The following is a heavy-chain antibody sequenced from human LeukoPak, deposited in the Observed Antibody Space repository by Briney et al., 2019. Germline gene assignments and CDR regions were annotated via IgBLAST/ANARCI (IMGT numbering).Heavy chain of an antibody. CDR1: GFTFTVSR. CDR2: IKSDGRST. D-gene: IGHD3-22*01. J-gene: IGHJ4*02. V-gene: IGHV3-74*01. Sequence: GGSLRHSSAPPGFTFTVSRIQGVPPPPGRGRLWGSRIKSDGRSTSYSESVKGGFTTSRDNAQKTLYLQMNSLRAEDTAVYYCTRASYFERSAPERWGQGTLVTVSS. CDR3: TRASYFERSAPER.